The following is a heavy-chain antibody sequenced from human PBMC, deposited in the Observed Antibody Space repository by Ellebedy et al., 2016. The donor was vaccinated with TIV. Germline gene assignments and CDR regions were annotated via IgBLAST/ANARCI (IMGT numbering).Heavy chain of an antibody. CDR3: ARDLRRGSLGELSLYHKNDAFDI. Sequence: SETLSLXXAVSGGSISSSNWWSWVRQPPGKGLEWIGEIYHSGSTNYNPSLKSRVTISVDKSKNQFSLKLSSVTAADTAVYYCARDLRRGSLGELSLYHKNDAFDIWGQGTMVTVSS. J-gene: IGHJ3*02. CDR2: IYHSGST. CDR1: GGSISSSNW. D-gene: IGHD3-16*02. V-gene: IGHV4-4*02.